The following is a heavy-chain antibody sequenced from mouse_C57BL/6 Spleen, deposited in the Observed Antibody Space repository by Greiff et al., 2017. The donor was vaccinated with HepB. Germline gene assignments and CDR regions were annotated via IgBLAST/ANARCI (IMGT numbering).Heavy chain of an antibody. CDR3: ARGPVYYYGSYFGD. CDR1: GYTFTSYW. D-gene: IGHD1-1*01. V-gene: IGHV1-53*01. Sequence: QVQLQQPGTELVKPGASVKLSCKASGYTFTSYWMHWVKQRPGQGLEWIGNINPSNGGTNYNEKFKSKATLTVVKSSRTAYMQVSSLTSEDSAVYCCARGPVYYYGSYFGDWGQGATVTVSS. CDR2: INPSNGGT. J-gene: IGHJ2*01.